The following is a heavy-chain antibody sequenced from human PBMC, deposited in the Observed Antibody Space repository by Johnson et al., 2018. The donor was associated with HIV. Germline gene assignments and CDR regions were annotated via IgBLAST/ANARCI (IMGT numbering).Heavy chain of an antibody. CDR2: ISWDGDST. Sequence: EVQLVESGGFVVQPGWSLRLSCAASGFTFDDYAMHWVRQAPGKGLEWVSLISWDGDSTYYADSLKGRFTISRDNSKNSLYLQMNSLRAEDTALYYCARVSRAYDSSGYYYPNDASDIWGQGTMVTVSS. D-gene: IGHD3-22*01. CDR3: ARVSRAYDSSGYYYPNDASDI. V-gene: IGHV3-43D*03. CDR1: GFTFDDYA. J-gene: IGHJ3*02.